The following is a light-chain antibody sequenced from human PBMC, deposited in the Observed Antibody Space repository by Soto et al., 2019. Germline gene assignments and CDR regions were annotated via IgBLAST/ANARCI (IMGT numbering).Light chain of an antibody. CDR1: SSDDALYNY. Sequence: QSALTQAASVSGSPGQSITISCTGASSDDALYNYVSWFQQYPGKAPKLLMYDVTKRPSGVPIRFSGSRSGKTASLTISGLQAEDEADYYCSAYTGANTYVFGTGTKVTVL. J-gene: IGLJ1*01. V-gene: IGLV2-14*01. CDR2: DVT. CDR3: SAYTGANTYV.